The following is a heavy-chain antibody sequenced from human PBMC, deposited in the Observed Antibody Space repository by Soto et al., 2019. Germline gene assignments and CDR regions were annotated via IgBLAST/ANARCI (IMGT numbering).Heavy chain of an antibody. CDR2: IYYSGST. Sequence: KTSETLSLTCTVSGGSISSYYWSWIRQPPGKGLEWIGYIYYSGSTNYNPSLKSRVTISVDTSKNQFSLKLSSVTAADTAVYYCARVLGTTNLFDPWGQGTLVTVSS. D-gene: IGHD4-4*01. J-gene: IGHJ5*02. CDR1: GGSISSYY. CDR3: ARVLGTTNLFDP. V-gene: IGHV4-59*01.